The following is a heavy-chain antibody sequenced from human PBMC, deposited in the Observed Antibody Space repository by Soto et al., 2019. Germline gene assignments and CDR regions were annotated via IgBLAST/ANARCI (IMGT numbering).Heavy chain of an antibody. D-gene: IGHD3-10*01. CDR3: AKNIVRGHWYFDL. V-gene: IGHV3-30*18. Sequence: QVQLVESGGRVVQPGKSLRLSCAASGIAFSGSGMFWVRQTPSKRLEWVAAISSDGSQKYYADSVKGRFTISRDNSKNTLYVQMNGLTTEDTAVYYCAKNIVRGHWYFDLWGRGTLVTVSS. CDR1: GIAFSGSG. CDR2: ISSDGSQK. J-gene: IGHJ2*01.